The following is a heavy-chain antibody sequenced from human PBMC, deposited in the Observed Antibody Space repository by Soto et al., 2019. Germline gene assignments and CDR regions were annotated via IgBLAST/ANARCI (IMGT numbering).Heavy chain of an antibody. V-gene: IGHV4-34*01. CDR3: ARGLWPAARPFDY. Sequence: SETLSLTCAVYGGSFSGYYWSWIRQPPGKGLEWIGEINHSGSTNYNPSLKSRVTISVDTSKNQFSLKLSSVTAADTAVYYCARGLWPAARPFDYWGQGTLVTVSS. D-gene: IGHD6-6*01. CDR2: INHSGST. CDR1: GGSFSGYY. J-gene: IGHJ4*02.